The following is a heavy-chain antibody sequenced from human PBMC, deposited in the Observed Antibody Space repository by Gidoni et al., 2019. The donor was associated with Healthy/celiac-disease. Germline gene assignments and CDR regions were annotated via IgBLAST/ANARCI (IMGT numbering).Heavy chain of an antibody. J-gene: IGHJ4*02. V-gene: IGHV3-48*02. Sequence: EVPLVESGGGLVQRGGALRLPGAASGFTFSSYSMNWVRQAPGKGLEWVSYISSSSSTIYYADSVKGRFTIARDNAKNSLYLQMNSLRDEDTAVYYCAAVFLGKWGQGTLVTVSS. CDR1: GFTFSSYS. CDR2: ISSSSSTI. CDR3: AAVFLGK. D-gene: IGHD7-27*01.